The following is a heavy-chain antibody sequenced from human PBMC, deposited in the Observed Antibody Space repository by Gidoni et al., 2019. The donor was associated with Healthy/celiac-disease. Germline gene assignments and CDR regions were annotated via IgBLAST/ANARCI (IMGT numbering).Heavy chain of an antibody. D-gene: IGHD3-10*01. CDR1: GGSFSGYY. Sequence: QVQLQQWGAGLLKPSETLSLTCAVYGGSFSGYYWSWIRQPPGKGLEWIGEINHSGSTNYNPSLKSRVTISVDTSKNQFSLKLSSVTAADTAGYYCATYYYGSGSYRYFDYWGQGTLVTVSS. V-gene: IGHV4-34*01. CDR3: ATYYYGSGSYRYFDY. J-gene: IGHJ4*02. CDR2: INHSGST.